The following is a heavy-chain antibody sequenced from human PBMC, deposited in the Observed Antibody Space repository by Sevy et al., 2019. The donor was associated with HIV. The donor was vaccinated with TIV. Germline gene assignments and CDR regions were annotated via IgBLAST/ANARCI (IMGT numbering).Heavy chain of an antibody. CDR1: GFTFSSYW. J-gene: IGHJ5*02. CDR2: IKQDGSEK. V-gene: IGHV3-7*01. Sequence: GGSLRLSCAASGFTFSSYWMNWIRQAPGKGLEWVANIKQDGSEKYYVDSVKGRFTISRDTAKNSLYLEMNTLRAEDTAVYYCATSGGETWGQGTLVTVSS. D-gene: IGHD3-16*01. CDR3: ATSGGET.